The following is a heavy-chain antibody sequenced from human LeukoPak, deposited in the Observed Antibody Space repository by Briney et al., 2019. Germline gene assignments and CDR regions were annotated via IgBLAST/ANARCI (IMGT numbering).Heavy chain of an antibody. D-gene: IGHD1-14*01. CDR1: GGSFSSSDYY. CDR2: IYYSGTT. V-gene: IGHV4-39*01. J-gene: IGHJ3*02. Sequence: PSETLSLTCTVSGGSFSSSDYYWGWIRQPSGKGLEWIGSIYYSGTTYYNPSLKSRVTISVDTSKKQFSLKLRSVTAADTAVYYCARHEWGITNAFDIWGQGTMVTVSS. CDR3: ARHEWGITNAFDI.